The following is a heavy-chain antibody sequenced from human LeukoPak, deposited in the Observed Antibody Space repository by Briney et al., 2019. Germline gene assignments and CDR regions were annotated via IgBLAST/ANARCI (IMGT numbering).Heavy chain of an antibody. J-gene: IGHJ4*02. CDR1: GFTFSSYS. D-gene: IGHD3-22*01. V-gene: IGHV3-21*01. CDR3: AGEVWNYYDSSGYALDY. CDR2: ISSSSSYI. Sequence: GGSLRLSCAASGFTFSSYSMNWVRQAPGKGLEWVSSISSSSSYIYYADSVKGRFTISRDNAKNSLYLQMNSLRAEDTAVYYCAGEVWNYYDSSGYALDYWGQGTLVTVSS.